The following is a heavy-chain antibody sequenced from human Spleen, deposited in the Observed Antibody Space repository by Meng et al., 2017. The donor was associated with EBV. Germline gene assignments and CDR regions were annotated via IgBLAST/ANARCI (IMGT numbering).Heavy chain of an antibody. CDR2: VYGAGSP. D-gene: IGHD2-15*01. Sequence: QLRASGPGLVKPLEPLSLPCTVSAGSVIRDNYYWSWIRQPPGKGLEYIGYVYGAGSPNYNPSLKSRVTISMDTSKIQVSLKLTSVTAADTAVYYCARDSGVRGEWGQGILVTVSS. J-gene: IGHJ4*02. CDR1: AGSVIRDNYY. CDR3: ARDSGVRGE. V-gene: IGHV4-61*01.